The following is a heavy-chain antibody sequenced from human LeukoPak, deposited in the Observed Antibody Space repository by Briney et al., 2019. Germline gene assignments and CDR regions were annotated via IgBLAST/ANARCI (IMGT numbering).Heavy chain of an antibody. CDR2: IKQDDSEI. V-gene: IGHV3-7*01. J-gene: IGHJ4*02. CDR1: GFTFSTYW. D-gene: IGHD2-8*01. CDR3: ARDNNGPDY. Sequence: ERSLRLSCAASGFTFSTYWMTWVRQAPGKGLEWVANIKQDDSEIYYVDSVKGRFTISRDNAKNSLYLQMNSLRAEDTAVYYCARDNNGPDYWGQGTLVTVSS.